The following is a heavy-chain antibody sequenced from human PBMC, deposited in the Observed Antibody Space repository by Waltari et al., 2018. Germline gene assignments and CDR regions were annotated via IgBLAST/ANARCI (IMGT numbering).Heavy chain of an antibody. J-gene: IGHJ4*02. CDR1: GGSISCYY. D-gene: IGHD1-26*01. CDR2: IYYSGST. V-gene: IGHV4-59*01. CDR3: ARVRSGSRLDY. Sequence: QVQLQESGPGRFKPSETLSLTCTVSGGSISCYYWSWIRQPPGKGLEWIGYIYYSGSTHYNPSLKSPVTISVDTSKNQFSLKLSSVTSADTAVYYCARVRSGSRLDYWGQGTLVTVSS.